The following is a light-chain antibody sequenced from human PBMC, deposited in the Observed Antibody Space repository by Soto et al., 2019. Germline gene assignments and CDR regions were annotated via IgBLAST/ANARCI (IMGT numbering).Light chain of an antibody. CDR1: QSVSRNY. CDR3: QQYGDLPIT. CDR2: GVS. Sequence: EIVLTQSTGTLSLSPGEGATLSCRASQSVSRNYFAWHQQKPGQAPRLLISGVSSRAIGISDRFSGSGSGTDFTLTISRLEPEDSAVYYCQQYGDLPITFGRGTRLEIK. J-gene: IGKJ5*01. V-gene: IGKV3-20*01.